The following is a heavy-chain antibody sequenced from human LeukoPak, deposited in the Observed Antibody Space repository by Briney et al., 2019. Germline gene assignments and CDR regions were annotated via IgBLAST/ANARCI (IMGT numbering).Heavy chain of an antibody. CDR1: GGSFSGYY. CDR2: INHSGST. J-gene: IGHJ4*02. D-gene: IGHD5-12*01. Sequence: SETLSLTCAVYGGSFSGYYWSWIRQPPGKGLEWIGEINHSGSTNYNPSLKSRVTISVDTSKNQFSLKLSSVTAADTAVYYCAREGGIAATITWGQGTLVTVSS. CDR3: AREGGIAATIT. V-gene: IGHV4-34*01.